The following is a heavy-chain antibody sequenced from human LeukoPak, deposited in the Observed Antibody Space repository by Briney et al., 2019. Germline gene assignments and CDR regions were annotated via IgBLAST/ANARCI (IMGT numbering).Heavy chain of an antibody. Sequence: AGGSLRLSCAASGFTFSSYAMHWVRQAPGKGLEWVAVISYDGSNKYYADSVKGRFTISRDNSKNTLYLQMNSLRAEDTAVYYCAREGLYHEGGPRDAFDIWGQGTMVTVSS. CDR3: AREGLYHEGGPRDAFDI. J-gene: IGHJ3*02. CDR2: ISYDGSNK. D-gene: IGHD3-16*02. CDR1: GFTFSSYA. V-gene: IGHV3-30-3*01.